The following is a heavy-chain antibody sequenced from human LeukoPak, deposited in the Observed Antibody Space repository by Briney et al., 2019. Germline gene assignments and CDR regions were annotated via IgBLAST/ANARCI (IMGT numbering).Heavy chain of an antibody. V-gene: IGHV3-64*01. D-gene: IGHD3-22*01. J-gene: IGHJ4*02. CDR2: ISSNGGTT. CDR1: GFXFSSDA. Sequence: PGGSLRLSCAASGFXFSSDAIHWVRQAPGKGLEYVSHISSNGGTTHYGNSVKGRFTISRDNSKNTLYLQMGSLRDDDMAVYFCARSSGYGYYFDYWGQGTLVTVSS. CDR3: ARSSGYGYYFDY.